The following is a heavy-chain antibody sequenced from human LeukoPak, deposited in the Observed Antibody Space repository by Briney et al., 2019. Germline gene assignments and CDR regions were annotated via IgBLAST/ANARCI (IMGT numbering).Heavy chain of an antibody. Sequence: KPGGSLRLSCAASGFTFSSNRMNWVRQAPGKGLAWVSSISSTGSYIYYADSVKGRFTISRDNAKNSVYLQMNSLRAEDTAVYYCATPGGGYCSDTSCRLFDYWGKGTLVSVSS. J-gene: IGHJ4*02. V-gene: IGHV3-21*01. D-gene: IGHD2-2*01. CDR1: GFTFSSNR. CDR3: ATPGGGYCSDTSCRLFDY. CDR2: ISSTGSYI.